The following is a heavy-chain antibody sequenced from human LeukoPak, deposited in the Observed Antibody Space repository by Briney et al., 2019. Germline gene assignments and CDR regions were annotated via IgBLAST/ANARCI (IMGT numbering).Heavy chain of an antibody. CDR3: ASFNFGSGSHDH. J-gene: IGHJ4*02. Sequence: GGSLRLSCAASGFIFGNYAMSWVRQAPGKGLEWVSGISVSGGSTWYADSVKGRFTISRDNSNNTLYLQMNSLRAEDTAVFYCASFNFGSGSHDHWGQGTLVTVSS. V-gene: IGHV3-23*01. CDR2: ISVSGGST. D-gene: IGHD3-10*01. CDR1: GFIFGNYA.